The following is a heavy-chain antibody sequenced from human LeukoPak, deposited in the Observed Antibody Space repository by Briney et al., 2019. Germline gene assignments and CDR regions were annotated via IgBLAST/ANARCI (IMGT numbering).Heavy chain of an antibody. CDR3: ARGPTWTKTRRRGLLTRWTYFDY. J-gene: IGHJ4*02. D-gene: IGHD3/OR15-3a*01. CDR1: GYTFTSYD. V-gene: IGHV1-8*01. Sequence: ASVKVSCKASGYTFTSYDINWVRQATGQGLEWMGWMNPNSGNTGYAQKFQGRVTMTRNTSISTAYMELSSLRSEDTAVNYCARGPTWTKTRRRGLLTRWTYFDYWGQGTLVTVSS. CDR2: MNPNSGNT.